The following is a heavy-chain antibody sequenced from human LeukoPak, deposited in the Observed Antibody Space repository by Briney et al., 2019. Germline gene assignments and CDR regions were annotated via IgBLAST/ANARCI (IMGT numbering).Heavy chain of an antibody. CDR2: ISNSGGST. CDR3: AKDGIAARLEH. V-gene: IGHV3-23*01. CDR1: GFTFSSYA. Sequence: PGGSLRLSCAASGFTFSSYAMSWVRQAPGKGLEWVSVISNSGGSTFYGDSVKGRFTIARDNSKNTLYLQMNSLRAEDTAVYYCAKDGIAARLEHWGQGTLVTVSS. J-gene: IGHJ1*01. D-gene: IGHD6-6*01.